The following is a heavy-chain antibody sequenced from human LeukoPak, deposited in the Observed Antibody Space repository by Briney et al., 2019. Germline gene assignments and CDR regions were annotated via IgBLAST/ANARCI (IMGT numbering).Heavy chain of an antibody. CDR3: AGELSSGWRVFDI. J-gene: IGHJ3*02. CDR1: GFTFSSYG. V-gene: IGHV3-33*01. D-gene: IGHD6-19*01. CDR2: IWYDGSNK. Sequence: GGSLRLSCAASGFTFSSYGMHWVRQAPGKGLEWVAVIWYDGSNKYYADSVKGRFTISRDNSKNTLYLQMNSLRAEDTAVYYCAGELSSGWRVFDIWGQGTMVTVSS.